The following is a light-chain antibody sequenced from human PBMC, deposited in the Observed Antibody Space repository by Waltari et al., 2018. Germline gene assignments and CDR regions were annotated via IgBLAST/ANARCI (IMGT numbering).Light chain of an antibody. Sequence: SYVLTQPPSVSVAPGETARINCGGDNIGSYSAHWYQQRPGQAPMLVIYYDSDRPSGIPERFSGSNSGNTATLTISRVEAGDEAKYYCHVWHPDVDPGVFGTGTDVTVL. V-gene: IGLV3-21*04. CDR1: NIGSYS. CDR2: YDS. CDR3: HVWHPDVDPGV. J-gene: IGLJ1*01.